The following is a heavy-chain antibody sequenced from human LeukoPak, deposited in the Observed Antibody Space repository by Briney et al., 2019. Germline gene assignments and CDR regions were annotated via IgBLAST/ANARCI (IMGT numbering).Heavy chain of an antibody. CDR3: ARDSQLWSFDY. D-gene: IGHD5-18*01. CDR2: IYYSGST. V-gene: IGHV4-61*01. Sequence: PSETLSLTCTVSGGSVSSGSYYWSWIRQPPGKGLEWIGYIYYSGSTNYNPSLKSRATISVDTSKNQFSLKLSSVTAADTAVYYCARDSQLWSFDYWGQGTLVTVPS. J-gene: IGHJ4*02. CDR1: GGSVSSGSYY.